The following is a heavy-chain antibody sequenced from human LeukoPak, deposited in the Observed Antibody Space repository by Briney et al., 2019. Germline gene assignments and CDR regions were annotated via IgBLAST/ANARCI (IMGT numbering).Heavy chain of an antibody. CDR1: GGSVFSGGYY. D-gene: IGHD1-26*01. V-gene: IGHV4-31*03. CDR3: ARGPLGASFVDY. CDR2: IYYSAST. J-gene: IGHJ4*02. Sequence: SQTLSLTCTVSGGSVFSGGYYWSWIRQHPEKGLDWLGYIYYSASTYYKPSLKSRVTISIDTSRAQFSLKLSSVTAADTAVYYCARGPLGASFVDYWGQGTLVTVSS.